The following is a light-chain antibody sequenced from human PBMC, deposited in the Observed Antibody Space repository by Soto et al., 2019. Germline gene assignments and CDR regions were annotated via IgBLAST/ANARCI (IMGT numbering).Light chain of an antibody. V-gene: IGKV1-5*01. J-gene: IGKJ1*01. CDR2: DAS. CDR3: QQYNSFWT. CDR1: QSVSSW. Sequence: DIQMTQSPSTLSASVGDRVTITCRASQSVSSWLDRYQQKPGKAPKLLIYDASYLERGVPSRFSGSGSGTEFTLTISRLQPDDLATYYCQQYNSFWTFGQGTKVEI.